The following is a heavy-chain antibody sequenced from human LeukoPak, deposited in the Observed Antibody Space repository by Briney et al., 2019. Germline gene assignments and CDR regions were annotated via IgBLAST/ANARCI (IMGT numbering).Heavy chain of an antibody. CDR1: RGSISSSSYY. J-gene: IGHJ3*02. CDR3: ARQERTWIQLCYFDI. CDR2: FYYIGGT. Sequence: PSETLSLTCTVSRGSISSSSYYWGWIRQPPGKRLEWIGSFYYIGGTYYNPSLEGRVTISADSSKNQFSLKLTSVTAADTAVYYCARQERTWIQLCYFDIWGQGTVVTVSS. V-gene: IGHV4-39*01. D-gene: IGHD5-18*01.